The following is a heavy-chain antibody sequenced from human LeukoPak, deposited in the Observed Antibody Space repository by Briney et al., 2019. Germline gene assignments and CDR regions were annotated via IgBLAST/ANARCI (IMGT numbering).Heavy chain of an antibody. CDR2: ISAYNGNT. J-gene: IGHJ5*02. CDR1: GYTFTRYG. Sequence: GASGKVSCKSSGYTFTRYGVSWVRQAPGQGLEWMGWISAYNGNTNYAQKLQGRVTMTTDTSTSTAYMELRSLRSDDTAVYYCASVVSITGTIRWFDPWGQGTLVTVSS. D-gene: IGHD1-7*01. V-gene: IGHV1-18*01. CDR3: ASVVSITGTIRWFDP.